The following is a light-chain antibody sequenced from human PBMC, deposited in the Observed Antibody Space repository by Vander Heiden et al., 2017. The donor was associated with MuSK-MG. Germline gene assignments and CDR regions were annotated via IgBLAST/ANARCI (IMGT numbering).Light chain of an antibody. CDR2: RAS. CDR3: QQYNNWPLT. J-gene: IGKJ4*01. CDR1: QSVSSN. V-gene: IGKV3-15*01. Sequence: EIVMTQSPATLSVSPGERATLSCRASQSVSSNLAWYQQKPGQAPRLLIYRASTRATGIPARFSRSGSGTEFTLTISSLQSEDFALYYCQQYNNWPLTFGGRTKVEIK.